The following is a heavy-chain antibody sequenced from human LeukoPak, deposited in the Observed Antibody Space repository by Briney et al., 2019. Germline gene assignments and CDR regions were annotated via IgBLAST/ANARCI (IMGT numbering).Heavy chain of an antibody. CDR3: ARGHSSGWYDAFDI. V-gene: IGHV3-48*03. J-gene: IGHJ3*02. CDR1: RFTFSSYE. D-gene: IGHD6-19*01. Sequence: PGGSLRLSCTASRFTFSSYEMNWVRQAPGKGLEWVSYISSSGSTIYYADSVKGRFTISRDNAKNSLYLQMNSLRAEDTAVYYCARGHSSGWYDAFDIWGQGTMVTVSS. CDR2: ISSSGSTI.